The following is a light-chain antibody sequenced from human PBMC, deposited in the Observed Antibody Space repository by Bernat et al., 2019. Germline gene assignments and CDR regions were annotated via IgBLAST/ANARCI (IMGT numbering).Light chain of an antibody. Sequence: CRASQGIIYYLNWYQQRPGKAPILLIYYTSYLESCVPSRFRGSGSGTEFTLTISSVQPEDFATYYCQQYNSFPYTCGLRTKVEIK. CDR2: YTS. J-gene: IGKJ2*01. CDR3: QQYNSFPYT. V-gene: IGKV1-13*02. CDR1: QGIIYY.